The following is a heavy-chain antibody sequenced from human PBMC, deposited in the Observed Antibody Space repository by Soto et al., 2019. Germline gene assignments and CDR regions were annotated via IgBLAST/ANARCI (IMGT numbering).Heavy chain of an antibody. V-gene: IGHV3-30*18. CDR2: ISYDGSNK. CDR1: GFTFSSYG. Sequence: QVQLVESGGGVVQPGRSLRLSCAASGFTFSSYGMHWVRQAPGKGLEWVAVISYDGSNKYYADSVKGRFTISRDNSKNTLYLQMNSLIAEDTAVYYCAKGLLGFDAFDIWGQGTMVTVSS. D-gene: IGHD3-10*01. J-gene: IGHJ3*02. CDR3: AKGLLGFDAFDI.